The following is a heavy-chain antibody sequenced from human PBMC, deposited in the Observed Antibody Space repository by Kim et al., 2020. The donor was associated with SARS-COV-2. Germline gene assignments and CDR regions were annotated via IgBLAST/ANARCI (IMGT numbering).Heavy chain of an antibody. V-gene: IGHV4-39*01. CDR1: GDSISSSSYY. Sequence: SETLSLTCTVSGDSISSSSYYWGWIRQPPGKGLEWIGSIYYSGNTYYNPSLKSRVTISVDTSKNQFSLKLSSVTAADTAVYYCARHRRSGIIVVTEFDYWGQGTLVTVSS. D-gene: IGHD3-22*01. CDR3: ARHRRSGIIVVTEFDY. CDR2: IYYSGNT. J-gene: IGHJ4*02.